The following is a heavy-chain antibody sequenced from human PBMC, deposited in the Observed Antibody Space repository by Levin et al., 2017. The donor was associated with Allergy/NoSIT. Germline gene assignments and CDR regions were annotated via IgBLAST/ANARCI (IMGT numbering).Heavy chain of an antibody. V-gene: IGHV4-39*01. CDR3: ASSYSSGRRAIDY. D-gene: IGHD6-19*01. J-gene: IGHJ4*02. CDR2: IYYSGST. Sequence: PGGSLRLSCTVSGGSISSSSYYWGWIRQPPGKGLEWIGSIYYSGSTYYNPSLKSRVTISVDTSKNQFSLTLSSVTAADTAVYYCASSYSSGRRAIDYWGQGTLVTVSS. CDR1: GGSISSSSYY.